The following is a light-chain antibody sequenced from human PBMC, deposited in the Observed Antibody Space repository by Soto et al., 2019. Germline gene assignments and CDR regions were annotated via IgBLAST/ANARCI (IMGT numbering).Light chain of an antibody. CDR1: QSISSY. J-gene: IGKJ5*01. V-gene: IGKV1-39*01. CDR2: AAS. CDR3: QQSYSTPF. Sequence: DIQMTQSPSSLSASVRDRVTITCRASQSISSYLNWYQQKPGKAPKLLIYAASSLQSGVPSRFSGSGSGTDFTLTISSLQPEDFATYYCQQSYSTPFFGQGTRLEIK.